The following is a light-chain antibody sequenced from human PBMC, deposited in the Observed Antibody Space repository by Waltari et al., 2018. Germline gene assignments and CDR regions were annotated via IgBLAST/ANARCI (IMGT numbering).Light chain of an antibody. J-gene: IGKJ1*01. V-gene: IGKV1-39*01. CDR1: QSISSY. Sequence: DIQMTQSPSSLSASVGDRVTITCRARQSISSYLNWYQQKPGKAPELLIYAASSLQSGVPSRFSGSGSGTDFTLTISSLQPEDFATYYCQQSYSTPPWTFGQGTKVEIK. CDR3: QQSYSTPPWT. CDR2: AAS.